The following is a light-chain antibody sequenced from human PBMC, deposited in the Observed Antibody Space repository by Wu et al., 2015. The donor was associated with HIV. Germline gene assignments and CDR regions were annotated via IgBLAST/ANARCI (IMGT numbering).Light chain of an antibody. Sequence: DIQMTQSPSSLSASVGDRVTITCRASEGISNCLNWYQQKPGEAPKLLIYDASSLQTGVPSRFSGGGSGAEYTLTITSLQREDFATYYCQQSYSSLSSFGPGTKVDI. V-gene: IGKV1-39*01. CDR1: EGISNC. CDR3: QQSYSSLSS. J-gene: IGKJ3*01. CDR2: DAS.